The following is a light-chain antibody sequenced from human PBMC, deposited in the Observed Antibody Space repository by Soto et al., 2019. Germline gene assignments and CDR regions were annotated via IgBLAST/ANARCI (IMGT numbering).Light chain of an antibody. CDR2: GAS. V-gene: IGKV3-20*01. Sequence: EIVLTQSPATLSLSPGERATLSCRASQSVSSYLAWYQQKPGQPPRLLIYGASTRATGIPDRFSGSGSGTDFTLTISRLEPEDFAVYYCQQYGSSIETFGQGTKVDNK. J-gene: IGKJ1*01. CDR3: QQYGSSIET. CDR1: QSVSSY.